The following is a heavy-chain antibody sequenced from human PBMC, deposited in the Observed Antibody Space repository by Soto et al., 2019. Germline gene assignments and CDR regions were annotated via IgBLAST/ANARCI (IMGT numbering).Heavy chain of an antibody. CDR1: GGSFSGYY. Sequence: KTSETLSLTCAVYGGSFSGYYWSWIRQPPGKGLEWIGEINHSGSTNYNPSLKSRVTISVDTSKNQFSLKLSSVTAADTAVYYCARARFFYGSGSRYGMDVWGQGTTVTVSS. V-gene: IGHV4-34*01. D-gene: IGHD3-10*01. CDR3: ARARFFYGSGSRYGMDV. J-gene: IGHJ6*02. CDR2: INHSGST.